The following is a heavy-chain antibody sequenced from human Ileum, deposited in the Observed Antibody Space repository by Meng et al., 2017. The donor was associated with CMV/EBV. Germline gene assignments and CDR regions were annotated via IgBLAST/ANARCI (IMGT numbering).Heavy chain of an antibody. J-gene: IGHJ3*02. D-gene: IGHD3-16*01. CDR3: VKDFLAGNGLYDAFDI. V-gene: IGHV3-23*01. CDR2: IGGDDP. Sequence: VQLQEPDPGLLKASAPLALTCSVSGGSISSYYWSWIRQAPGKGLEWVSTIGGDDPYFADSVKGRFTSSRDNSKNTVYLYMNSLRAEDTAVYYCVKDFLAGNGLYDAFDIWGQGTMVTVSS. CDR1: GGSISSYY.